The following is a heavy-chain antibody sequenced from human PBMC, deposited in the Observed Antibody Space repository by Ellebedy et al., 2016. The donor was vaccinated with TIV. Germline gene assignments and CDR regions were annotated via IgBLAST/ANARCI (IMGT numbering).Heavy chain of an antibody. D-gene: IGHD4-11*01. CDR2: IKQDGSDR. Sequence: GESLKISXAASGFTFSSYWMSWVRQAPGKGLEWVANIKQDGSDRYFVDSVRGRFTISRDNTENSLYLQMNSLRAEDTAVYYCARGLYSNYAPRGVFDYWGQGTLVTVSS. CDR1: GFTFSSYW. V-gene: IGHV3-7*01. CDR3: ARGLYSNYAPRGVFDY. J-gene: IGHJ4*02.